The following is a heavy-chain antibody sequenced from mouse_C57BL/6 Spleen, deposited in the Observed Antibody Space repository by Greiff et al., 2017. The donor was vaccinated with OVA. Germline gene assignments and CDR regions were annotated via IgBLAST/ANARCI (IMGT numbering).Heavy chain of an antibody. CDR2: IWGGGST. V-gene: IGHV2-9*01. Sequence: QVQLKQSGPGLVAPSQSLSITCTVSGFSLTSYGVDWVRQPPGKGLEWLGVIWGGGSTNYNSALMSRLSISKDNSKSQVFLKRNSLQTDDTAMYYCAKQGDYDGKGLAYWGQGTLVTVSA. D-gene: IGHD2-4*01. J-gene: IGHJ3*01. CDR3: AKQGDYDGKGLAY. CDR1: GFSLTSYG.